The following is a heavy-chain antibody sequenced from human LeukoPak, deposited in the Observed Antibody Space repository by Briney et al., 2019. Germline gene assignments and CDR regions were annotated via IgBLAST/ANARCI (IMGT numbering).Heavy chain of an antibody. D-gene: IGHD3-10*02. Sequence: GGTLRLSCAASGFTFSSHDMRWVRQAPGKGLEWVSAISGSSDSTNYADSEKGRFTISRDNSKNTLYLQMNSLRAEDTAVYYCAELGITMIGGVWGKGTTVTISS. CDR2: ISGSSDST. CDR1: GFTFSSHD. V-gene: IGHV3-23*01. J-gene: IGHJ6*04. CDR3: AELGITMIGGV.